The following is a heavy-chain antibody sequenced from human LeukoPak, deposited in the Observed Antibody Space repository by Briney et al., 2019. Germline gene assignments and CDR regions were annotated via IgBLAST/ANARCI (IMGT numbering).Heavy chain of an antibody. J-gene: IGHJ3*02. Sequence: PSETLSLTCTVSGGSISDYYWGWIRHPPGKGLEGIGHIFGNLSPDYNPSLKSRVTITTDTSKNQFSLQLSSVTAAATAMYFCARRFRTSGTLHHDAYDIWGQGTVVTVSS. D-gene: IGHD3-3*01. CDR1: GGSISDYY. CDR3: ARRFRTSGTLHHDAYDI. V-gene: IGHV4-4*09. CDR2: IFGNLSP.